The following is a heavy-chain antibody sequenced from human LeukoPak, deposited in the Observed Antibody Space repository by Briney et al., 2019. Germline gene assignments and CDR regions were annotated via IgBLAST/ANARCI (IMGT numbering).Heavy chain of an antibody. J-gene: IGHJ4*02. CDR2: IKQDGSVK. D-gene: IGHD3-9*01. CDR3: ARQLLRYFDWLPYFDY. V-gene: IGHV3-7*03. Sequence: GGSLRLSCAASRFTFSSYWMSWVRQAPGKGLEWVANIKQDGSVKYYVDSVKGRFTISRDNAKNSLYLQMNSLRAEDTAVYYCARQLLRYFDWLPYFDYWGQGTLVTVSS. CDR1: RFTFSSYW.